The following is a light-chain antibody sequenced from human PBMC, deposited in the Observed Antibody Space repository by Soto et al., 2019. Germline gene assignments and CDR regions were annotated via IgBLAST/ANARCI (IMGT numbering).Light chain of an antibody. CDR3: VAWDDSLNGVI. V-gene: IGLV1-36*01. CDR2: YDD. Sequence: QSVLTQPPSVSEAPRQRVTISCSGSSSNIENNAVNWYQQLPGKAPKLLIYYDDLLPSGVSDRFSGSKSGTSASLAISGLQSEDEADYYCVAWDDSLNGVIFGGGTKVIVL. J-gene: IGLJ2*01. CDR1: SSNIENNA.